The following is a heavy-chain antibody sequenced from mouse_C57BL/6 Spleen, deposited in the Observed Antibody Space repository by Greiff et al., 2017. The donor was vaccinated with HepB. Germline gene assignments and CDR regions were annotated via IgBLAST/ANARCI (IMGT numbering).Heavy chain of an antibody. D-gene: IGHD2-4*01. J-gene: IGHJ4*01. CDR2: IYPGDGDT. CDR1: GYAFSSSW. V-gene: IGHV1-82*01. Sequence: QVQLKQSGPELVKPGASVKISCKASGYAFSSSWMNWVKQRPGKGLEWIGRIYPGDGDTNYNGKFKGKATLTADKSSSTAYMQLSSLTSEDSAVYVCARSRLRSSYAMDYWGQGTSVTVSS. CDR3: ARSRLRSSYAMDY.